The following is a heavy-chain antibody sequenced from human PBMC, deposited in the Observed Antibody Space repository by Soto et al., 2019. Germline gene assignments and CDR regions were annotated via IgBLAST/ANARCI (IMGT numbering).Heavy chain of an antibody. CDR3: VRSYGDYTTSHKSKWFDP. J-gene: IGHJ5*02. Sequence: PVKVSCKASGYTFTSYYMHWVRKTKGKGFEWMGIINPRGGSKSYAQKFQGRVTMTRDTSTSTVYMELSSLRSEDTAVYYFVRSYGDYTTSHKSKWFDPWGQGTLVTVS. D-gene: IGHD4-17*01. CDR2: INPRGGSK. CDR1: GYTFTSYY. V-gene: IGHV1-46*03.